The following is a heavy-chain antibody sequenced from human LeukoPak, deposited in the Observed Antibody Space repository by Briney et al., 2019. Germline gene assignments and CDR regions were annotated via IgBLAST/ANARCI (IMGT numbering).Heavy chain of an antibody. CDR3: ARNYYESSGYFDY. V-gene: IGHV1-3*03. J-gene: IGHJ4*02. D-gene: IGHD3-22*01. CDR2: INAGNGNT. Sequence: ASVKVSCKASGYTFTNYVIHWVRQAPGQRLEWMGWINAGNGNTKYSQALQGRVTITRGTSASTVYMELSSLRSEDMAVYYCARNYYESSGYFDYWGQGTLVTVSS. CDR1: GYTFTNYV.